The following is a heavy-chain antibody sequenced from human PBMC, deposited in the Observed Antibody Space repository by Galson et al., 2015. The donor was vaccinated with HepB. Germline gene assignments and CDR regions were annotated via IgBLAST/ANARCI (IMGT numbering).Heavy chain of an antibody. CDR3: ASGYSSSSNPFDY. J-gene: IGHJ4*02. CDR1: GFTFSSFW. Sequence: SLRLSCAASGFTFSSFWMSWVRQAPGKGLEWVANIKQDESEKYYVDSVKGRFTISRDNAKNSLYLQMNSLRAEDTAVYYCASGYSSSSNPFDYWGQGTLVTVSS. V-gene: IGHV3-7*01. CDR2: IKQDESEK. D-gene: IGHD6-6*01.